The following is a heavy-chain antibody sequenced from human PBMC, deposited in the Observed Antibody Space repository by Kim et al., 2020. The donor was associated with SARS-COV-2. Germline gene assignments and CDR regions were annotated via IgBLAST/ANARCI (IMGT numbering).Heavy chain of an antibody. D-gene: IGHD3-16*02. J-gene: IGHJ4*02. CDR3: ASALGH. CDR2: YTSGRT. V-gene: IGHV4-4*07. Sequence: YTSGRTKYHPSLKSRVTMAVDMSKNQFSLKLSSVTAADTAVYYCASALGHWGQGTLVTVSS.